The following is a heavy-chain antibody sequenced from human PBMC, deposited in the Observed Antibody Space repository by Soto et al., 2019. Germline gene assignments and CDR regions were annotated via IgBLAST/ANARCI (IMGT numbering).Heavy chain of an antibody. D-gene: IGHD3-9*01. V-gene: IGHV3-23*01. CDR3: AKDSDYDIFTAYWRY. Sequence: EVQLLESGGGLVQPGGSLRLSCAASGFTFSSYAMSWVHQAPGKGLEWVSAISGSGGSTYYADSVKGRFTISRDNSKNTLYLQMYSLRAEDTAVYYCAKDSDYDIFTAYWRYWGQGTMVAVSS. J-gene: IGHJ4*02. CDR2: ISGSGGST. CDR1: GFTFSSYA.